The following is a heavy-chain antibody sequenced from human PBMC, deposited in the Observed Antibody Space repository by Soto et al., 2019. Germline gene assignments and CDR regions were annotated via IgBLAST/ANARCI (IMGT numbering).Heavy chain of an antibody. Sequence: GGSLRLSCAASGFNFSNHWMHWVRQRPGEGLVWVSRITCDGKSKAYAESVKGRFAISRDNAKNTLYLQMNGLTAEDTAVYYCARESGDWPLNWFDPWGLGTLVTVSS. CDR3: ARESGDWPLNWFDP. D-gene: IGHD2-21*02. J-gene: IGHJ5*02. CDR1: GFNFSNHW. CDR2: ITCDGKSK. V-gene: IGHV3-74*01.